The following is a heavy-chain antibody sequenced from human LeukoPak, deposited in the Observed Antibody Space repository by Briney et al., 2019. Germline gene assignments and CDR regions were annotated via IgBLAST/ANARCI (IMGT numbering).Heavy chain of an antibody. CDR2: INPSGGST. CDR1: GYTFTSYY. CDR3: ARGSTSDWPLDH. Sequence: ASVKVSCKASGYTFTSYYMHWVRQAPGQGLEWMGIINPSGGSTSYAQKFQGRVTMTRDTSASTAYIELRSLRSEDTAMYYCARGSTSDWPLDHWGQETLVTISS. V-gene: IGHV1-46*01. J-gene: IGHJ4*02. D-gene: IGHD2-2*01.